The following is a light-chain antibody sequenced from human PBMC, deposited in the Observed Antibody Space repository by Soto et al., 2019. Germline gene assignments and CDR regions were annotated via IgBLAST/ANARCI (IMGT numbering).Light chain of an antibody. CDR2: TAS. J-gene: IGKJ2*01. Sequence: DIQMTQSPSSLSASVGDRVTITCRASQSINSYLNWYQHKPGTAPKLLIYTASSLESGVPSRFSGSGSGTDFTRPISSLQPEDFATYSCQQTYSTPNTFGQGNKLAIK. CDR1: QSINSY. V-gene: IGKV1-39*01. CDR3: QQTYSTPNT.